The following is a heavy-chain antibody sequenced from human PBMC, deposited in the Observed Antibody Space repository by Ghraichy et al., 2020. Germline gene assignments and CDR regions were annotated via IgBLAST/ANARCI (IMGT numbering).Heavy chain of an antibody. V-gene: IGHV3-23*01. CDR3: AKGYYDTWHSLGDY. CDR2: INGGGGST. J-gene: IGHJ4*02. CDR1: GFTFSNYA. D-gene: IGHD3-3*01. Sequence: GGSLRLSCEASGFTFSNYAMTWVRQAPGKGLEWVSGINGGGGSTYYADSVKGRFTISRDNSKNTLYLQMNSLRADDTAVYFCAKGYYDTWHSLGDYWGQGTLVTVSS.